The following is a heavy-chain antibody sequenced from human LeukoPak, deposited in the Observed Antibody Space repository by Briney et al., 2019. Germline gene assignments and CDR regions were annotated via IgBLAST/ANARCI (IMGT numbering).Heavy chain of an antibody. CDR1: GFIFSSYW. CDR2: IKQVGSEK. J-gene: IGHJ6*02. V-gene: IGHV3-7*03. Sequence: QTGGSLRLSCAASGFIFSSYWMSWVRQAPGKGLEWVANIKQVGSEKYYVDSVKGRFTVSRDNANNSLYLQMNSLRAEDTAVYYCAKGVVATSRRDGMDVWGQGTTVTVSS. CDR3: AKGVVATSRRDGMDV. D-gene: IGHD5-12*01.